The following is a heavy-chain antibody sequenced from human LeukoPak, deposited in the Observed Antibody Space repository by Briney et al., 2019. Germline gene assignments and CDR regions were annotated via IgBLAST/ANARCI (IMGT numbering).Heavy chain of an antibody. CDR3: ARHGLYSSILGYCFDY. V-gene: IGHV4-4*07. Sequence: SETLSLTCTVSGGSISSYYWSWIRQPAGKGLEWIGRIYTSGSTNYNPSLKSRVTMSVDTSKNQFSLKLSSVTAADTAVYYCARHGLYSSILGYCFDYWGQGTLVTVSS. CDR1: GGSISSYY. J-gene: IGHJ4*02. D-gene: IGHD3-3*01. CDR2: IYTSGST.